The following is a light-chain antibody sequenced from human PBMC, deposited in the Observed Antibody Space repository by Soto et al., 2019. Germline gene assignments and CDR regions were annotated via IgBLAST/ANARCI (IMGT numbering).Light chain of an antibody. CDR3: QQYSMAPLT. J-gene: IGKJ1*01. Sequence: TQSPSTLSASVGDRVNITCRASQTISDNYLAWYQQKAGQAPRLVIYGASSRATGIPDRFSASGSGTDFTLTISRLEPEDFAVYYCQQYSMAPLTFGQGTKVEVK. CDR2: GAS. CDR1: QTISDNY. V-gene: IGKV3-20*01.